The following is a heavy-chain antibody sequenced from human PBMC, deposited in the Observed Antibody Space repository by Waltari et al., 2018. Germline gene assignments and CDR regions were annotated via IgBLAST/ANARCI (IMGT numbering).Heavy chain of an antibody. CDR3: ARGPVLRFLEWLLLFDY. CDR2: INPNSGGT. J-gene: IGHJ4*02. V-gene: IGHV1-2*04. CDR1: GYTFTGYY. D-gene: IGHD3-3*01. Sequence: QVQLVQSGAEVKKPGASVKVSCKASGYTFTGYYMHWVRQAPGQGLEWMGWINPNSGGTNYAQKFQGWGTMTRDTSISTAYMELSRLRSDDTAVYYCARGPVLRFLEWLLLFDYWGQGTLVTVSS.